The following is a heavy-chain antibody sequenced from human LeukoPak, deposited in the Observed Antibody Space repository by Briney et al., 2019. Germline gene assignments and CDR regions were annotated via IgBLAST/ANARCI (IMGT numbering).Heavy chain of an antibody. CDR3: ARVRSLSVGRSGSLDY. CDR1: GGSFSGYY. Sequence: SETLSLTCAVYGGSFSGYYWSWIRQPPGKGLEWIGEINHSGSTNYNPSLKSRVTISVDTSKNQFSLKLSSVTAADTAVYYCARVRSLSVGRSGSLDYWGQGTLVTVSS. D-gene: IGHD1-26*01. CDR2: INHSGST. J-gene: IGHJ4*02. V-gene: IGHV4-34*01.